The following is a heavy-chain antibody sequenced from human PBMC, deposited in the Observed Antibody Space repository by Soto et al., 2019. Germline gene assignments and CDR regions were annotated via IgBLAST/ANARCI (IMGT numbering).Heavy chain of an antibody. J-gene: IGHJ4*02. Sequence: EVQLWESGGGLVQPGGSLRLSCAASGFTFSTYAMSWVRQAPGKGLEWVSGISGRGDKTFYADSVKGRFTISRDNPKNTLYLQMVSLRAEDTALYYCAKDVPGSSYTTTFDHWGQGTLVSASS. CDR1: GFTFSTYA. D-gene: IGHD2-2*02. CDR2: ISGRGDKT. CDR3: AKDVPGSSYTTTFDH. V-gene: IGHV3-23*01.